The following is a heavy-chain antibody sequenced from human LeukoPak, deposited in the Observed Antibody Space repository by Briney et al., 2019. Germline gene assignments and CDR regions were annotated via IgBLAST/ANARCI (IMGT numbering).Heavy chain of an antibody. J-gene: IGHJ5*02. Sequence: PGGSLRLSCAASGFTFSSYAMSWVRQAPGKGLEWVSAISGSGGSTYYADSVKGRFTISRDNSKNTLYLQMNSLRAEDTAVYYCAKVVSVVWFGEIPNWFDPWGQGTLVTVSS. V-gene: IGHV3-23*01. CDR2: ISGSGGST. CDR3: AKVVSVVWFGEIPNWFDP. CDR1: GFTFSSYA. D-gene: IGHD3-10*01.